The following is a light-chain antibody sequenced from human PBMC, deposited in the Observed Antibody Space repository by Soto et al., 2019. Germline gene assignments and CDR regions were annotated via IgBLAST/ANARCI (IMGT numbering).Light chain of an antibody. CDR3: QQSYSTPIN. CDR1: QDIRKY. CDR2: DAS. V-gene: IGKV1-39*01. J-gene: IGKJ5*01. Sequence: IQMTQSPSSLSASVGDRVTITCQATQDIRKYLNWYQQKPGKAPKALIYDASTLETGVPSRFSGSGSGTDFTLTITSLQPEDFATYYCQQSYSTPINFGQGTRLEI.